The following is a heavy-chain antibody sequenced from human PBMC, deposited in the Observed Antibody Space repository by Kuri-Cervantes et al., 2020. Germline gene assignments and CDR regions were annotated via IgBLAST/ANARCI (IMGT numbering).Heavy chain of an antibody. J-gene: IGHJ4*02. CDR1: GFTFSSYG. D-gene: IGHD4-11*01. Sequence: GGSLRLSCAASGFTFSSYGMHWVRQAPGKGLEWVAFIRYDGSNKYYADSVKGRFTISRDNSKNTLYLQMNSLRAEDTAVYYCAKDFGGLLTTPLDYWGQGTLVTVSS. V-gene: IGHV3-30*02. CDR2: IRYDGSNK. CDR3: AKDFGGLLTTPLDY.